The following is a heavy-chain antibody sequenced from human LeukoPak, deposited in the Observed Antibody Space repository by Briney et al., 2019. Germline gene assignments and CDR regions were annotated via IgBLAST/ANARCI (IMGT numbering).Heavy chain of an antibody. CDR3: ARIPWYSSSWYVEDY. CDR2: IGHSGADT. Sequence: GGSLRLSCAASGFTFSTYAMTWVRQAPGKGLEWVSGIGHSGADTYYADSVKGRFTISRDNSKNTLYLQMNSLRAEDTAVYYCARIPWYSSSWYVEDYWGQGTLVTVSS. V-gene: IGHV3-23*01. CDR1: GFTFSTYA. J-gene: IGHJ4*02. D-gene: IGHD6-13*01.